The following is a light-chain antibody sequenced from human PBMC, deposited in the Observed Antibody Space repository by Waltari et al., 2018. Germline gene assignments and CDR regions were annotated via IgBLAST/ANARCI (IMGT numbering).Light chain of an antibody. CDR2: RNN. CDR1: SSNIGSSY. CDR3: ATWDDSLTGWV. J-gene: IGLJ3*02. Sequence: QSVLTQPPSASGPPGQRVTISCSGSSSNIGSSYVYWYQQLSGTAPKLLIYRNNERPAGVPGRFSGSKSGTLASLAIPGLRSEDEAHYYCATWDDSLTGWVFGGGTKLAVL. V-gene: IGLV1-47*01.